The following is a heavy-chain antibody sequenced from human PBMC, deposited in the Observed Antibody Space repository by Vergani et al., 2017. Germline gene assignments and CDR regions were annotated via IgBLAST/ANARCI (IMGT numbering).Heavy chain of an antibody. CDR2: IWYDGSNK. V-gene: IGHV3-33*06. D-gene: IGHD3-9*01. J-gene: IGHJ6*03. CDR1: GFTFSSYA. Sequence: QVQLVESGGGVVQPGRSLRLSCAASGFTFSSYAMHWVRQAPGKGLEWVAVIWYDGSNKYYADSVKGRFTISRDNSKNTLYLQMNSLRAEDTAVYYCAKDPNWLLSQSYYYYMDVWGKGTTVTVSS. CDR3: AKDPNWLLSQSYYYYMDV.